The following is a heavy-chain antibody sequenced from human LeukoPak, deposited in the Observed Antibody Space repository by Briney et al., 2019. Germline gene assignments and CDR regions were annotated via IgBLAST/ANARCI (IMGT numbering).Heavy chain of an antibody. CDR1: GYTFTDYY. V-gene: IGHV1-2*02. D-gene: IGHD5-12*01. CDR2: INPNSGGT. Sequence: ASVKVSCKAPGYTFTDYYMHWVRQTPGQGLEWMGWINPNSGGTNYAQKFQGRVTMTRDTSINTAYMELSGLRPDDTAVYYCAREPPGTSGNDYWGQETLLTVSS. CDR3: AREPPGTSGNDY. J-gene: IGHJ4*02.